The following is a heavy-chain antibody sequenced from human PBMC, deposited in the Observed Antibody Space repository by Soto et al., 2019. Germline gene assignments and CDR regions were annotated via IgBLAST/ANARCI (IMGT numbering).Heavy chain of an antibody. CDR2: INHSGSI. J-gene: IGHJ2*01. Sequence: QVQLQQWGAGLLKPSETLSLTCAVYGGSVNSYFWNWIRQPPGRGLEWIGEINHSGSINYNPSLKSRVTISVDTSKNQFSLKLSSVTAADTAVYYCARGTREGWYFDLWGRGTLVTVSS. V-gene: IGHV4-34*01. CDR1: GGSVNSYF. CDR3: ARGTREGWYFDL.